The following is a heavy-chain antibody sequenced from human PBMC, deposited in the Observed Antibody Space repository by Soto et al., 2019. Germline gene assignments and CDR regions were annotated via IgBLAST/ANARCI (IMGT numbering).Heavy chain of an antibody. J-gene: IGHJ4*02. D-gene: IGHD2-2*01. CDR1: GFTFSSYA. V-gene: IGHV3-23*01. CDR3: ATAAPLYFSSPSCSPLWDY. CDR2: ISGSGGST. Sequence: GGSLRLSFAASGFTFSSYAMSWVRQAPGKGLEWVSAISGSGGSTYYADSVKGRFTISRDNSKNTLYLQMNSLRAEDTAVYYCATAAPLYFSSPSCSPLWDYWGQGTLVPVSS.